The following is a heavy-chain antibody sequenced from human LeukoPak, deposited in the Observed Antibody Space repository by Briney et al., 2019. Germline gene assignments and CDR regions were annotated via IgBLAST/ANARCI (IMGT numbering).Heavy chain of an antibody. CDR2: IYYSGST. J-gene: IGHJ4*02. Sequence: SETLSLTCTVSGGSISTYYWTWIRQPPGKGLEWIGNIYYSGSTNYNPSLKSRVTISVDTSKNQFSLKLSSVTAPDTAVYYCASGIAAAFPFSFDYWGQGILVTVSS. CDR3: ASGIAAAFPFSFDY. D-gene: IGHD6-13*01. V-gene: IGHV4-59*01. CDR1: GGSISTYY.